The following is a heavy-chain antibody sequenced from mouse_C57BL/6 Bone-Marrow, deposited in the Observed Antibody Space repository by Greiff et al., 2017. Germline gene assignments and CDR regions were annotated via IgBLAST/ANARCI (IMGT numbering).Heavy chain of an antibody. CDR3: AREGLGREYFDY. J-gene: IGHJ2*01. CDR1: GFTFSDYY. Sequence: EVKVVESEGGLVQPGSSMKLSCTASGFTFSDYYMAWVRQVPEKGLEWVANINYDGSSTYYLDSLKSRFIISRDNAKNILYLQMSSLKSEDTATYYCAREGLGREYFDYWGQGTTLTVSS. D-gene: IGHD4-1*01. CDR2: INYDGSST. V-gene: IGHV5-16*01.